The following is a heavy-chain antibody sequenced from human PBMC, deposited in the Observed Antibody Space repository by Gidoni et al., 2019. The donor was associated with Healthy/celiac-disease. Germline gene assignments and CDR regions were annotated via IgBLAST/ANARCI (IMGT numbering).Heavy chain of an antibody. D-gene: IGHD3-9*01. CDR2: ISSSSSTI. J-gene: IGHJ5*02. Sequence: APGKGLEWVSYISSSSSTIYYAYSVKGRFTISRDNAKNSLYLQMNSLRDEDTAVYYCASTQFYYDILTGYHNWFDPWGQGTLVTVSS. V-gene: IGHV3-48*02. CDR3: ASTQFYYDILTGYHNWFDP.